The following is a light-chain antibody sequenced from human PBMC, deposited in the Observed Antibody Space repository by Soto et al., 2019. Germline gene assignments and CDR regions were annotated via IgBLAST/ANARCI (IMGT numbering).Light chain of an antibody. V-gene: IGLV1-44*01. CDR3: AAWDDSLEGVV. CDR2: TNN. CDR1: SSNIGSNP. Sequence: QSVLTRPPSASGTPGQRVTISCSGSSSNIGSNPVSWYQHLPGTAPKVLIFTNNQRPSGVPDRVSGSKSGTSASLAISGLRSEDEAHYYCAAWDDSLEGVVLGGGTKLT. J-gene: IGLJ3*02.